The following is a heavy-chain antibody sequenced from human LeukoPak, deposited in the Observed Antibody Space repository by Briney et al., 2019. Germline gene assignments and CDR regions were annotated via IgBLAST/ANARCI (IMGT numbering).Heavy chain of an antibody. CDR1: GGSISSSNW. CDR3: AQREGIDDSSGYYYVAFDY. J-gene: IGHJ4*02. Sequence: PSETLSLTCAVSGGSISSSNWWSWVRQPPGKGLEWIGEIYHSGSTNYNPSLKSRVTISVDKSKNQFSLKLSSVTAADTAVYYCAQREGIDDSSGYYYVAFDYWGQGTLVTVSS. CDR2: IYHSGST. V-gene: IGHV4-4*02. D-gene: IGHD3-22*01.